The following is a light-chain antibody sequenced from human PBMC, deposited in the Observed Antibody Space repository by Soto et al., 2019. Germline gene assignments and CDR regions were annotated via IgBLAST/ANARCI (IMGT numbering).Light chain of an antibody. J-gene: IGKJ2*01. CDR1: QSVTSSY. CDR3: QLYHSSSYT. Sequence: EIVLTQSPGTLSLSPGERATLSCRASQSVTSSYLAWYQQKPGQAPRLLIYGASRRATDIPDRFSGSGSGTDFSLTISRLEPEDCAVYYCQLYHSSSYTFGQGTKLEIK. CDR2: GAS. V-gene: IGKV3-20*01.